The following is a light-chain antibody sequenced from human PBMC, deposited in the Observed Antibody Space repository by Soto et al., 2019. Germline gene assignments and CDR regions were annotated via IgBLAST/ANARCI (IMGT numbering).Light chain of an antibody. CDR3: QQYDTFPRT. Sequence: DVKMNHSPSTLSASDGDRVVITCRASQNINKWLAWYQQKPGKAPKFLIYDASTLETGVPSRFSGSGSGTEFTLTISSLQPDDFATFYCQQYDTFPRTSGQGTNVDI. CDR1: QNINKW. J-gene: IGKJ1*01. CDR2: DAS. V-gene: IGKV1-5*01.